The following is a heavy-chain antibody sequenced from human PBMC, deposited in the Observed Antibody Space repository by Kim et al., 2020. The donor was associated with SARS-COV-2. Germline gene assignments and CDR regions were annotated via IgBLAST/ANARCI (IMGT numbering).Heavy chain of an antibody. Sequence: GGSLRLSCAASGFTFSNAWMSWVRQAPGKGLEWVGRIKSKTDGGTTDYAAPVKGRFTISRDDSKNTLYLQMNSLKTEDTAVYYCTTDLYYYDSSGYYYSSWYFDLWGRDTLVTVSS. CDR1: GFTFSNAW. CDR3: TTDLYYYDSSGYYYSSWYFDL. V-gene: IGHV3-15*01. CDR2: IKSKTDGGTT. D-gene: IGHD3-22*01. J-gene: IGHJ2*01.